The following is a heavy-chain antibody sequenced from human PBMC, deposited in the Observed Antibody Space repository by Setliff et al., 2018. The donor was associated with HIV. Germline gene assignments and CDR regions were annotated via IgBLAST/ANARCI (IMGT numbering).Heavy chain of an antibody. CDR2: INPSGAST. V-gene: IGHV1-46*03. Sequence: ASVKVSCKASGYIFSGYYLHWVRQAPGQGLEWMGMINPSGASTSYAQKFQGRVTMTRDTSTSTVYMELSSLRSEDTAVYYCARDRITMIVVGRQTGWFDPWGQGTLVTVSS. CDR3: ARDRITMIVVGRQTGWFDP. D-gene: IGHD3-22*01. CDR1: GYIFSGYY. J-gene: IGHJ5*02.